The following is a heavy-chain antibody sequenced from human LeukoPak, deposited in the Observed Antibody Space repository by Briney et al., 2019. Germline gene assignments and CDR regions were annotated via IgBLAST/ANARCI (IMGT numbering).Heavy chain of an antibody. V-gene: IGHV1-2*02. CDR2: INPNSGGT. J-gene: IGHJ4*02. Sequence: ASVKVSCKASGYTFTGYYIHWVRQAPGQGLEWMGWINPNSGGTNYAQKFQGRVTMTRNTSISTAYMELSSLRSEDTAVYYCARGDAHDYWGQGTLVTVSS. CDR1: GYTFTGYY. CDR3: ARGDAHDY.